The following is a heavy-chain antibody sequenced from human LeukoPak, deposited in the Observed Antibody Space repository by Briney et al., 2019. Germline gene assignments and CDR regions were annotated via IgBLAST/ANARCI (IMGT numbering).Heavy chain of an antibody. V-gene: IGHV1-2*02. Sequence: ASVSVSSTASGYTFTVYYMHSVRQAPGQGREWMGWITPNRGGTNFTQKFQGRVTMTRDTSISTAYMELSRLRSDDTAVYYCARVDGSGSYYKSPWGQGTLVTVSS. CDR3: ARVDGSGSYYKSP. J-gene: IGHJ5*02. CDR1: GYTFTVYY. CDR2: ITPNRGGT. D-gene: IGHD3-10*01.